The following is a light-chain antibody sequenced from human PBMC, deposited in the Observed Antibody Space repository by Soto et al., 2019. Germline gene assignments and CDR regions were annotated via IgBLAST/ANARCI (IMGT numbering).Light chain of an antibody. CDR3: RSYTSSNTSV. Sequence: QSALTQPPSVSGSPGQSVAISCTGTSSDVGSYNRVSWYQQPPGTAPKVMIYEVSNRPSGVPDRFSGSKSGNTASLTISGLQADFVADHYRRSYTSSNTSVFGPGTMSPS. CDR2: EVS. CDR1: SSDVGSYNR. J-gene: IGLJ1*01. V-gene: IGLV2-18*02.